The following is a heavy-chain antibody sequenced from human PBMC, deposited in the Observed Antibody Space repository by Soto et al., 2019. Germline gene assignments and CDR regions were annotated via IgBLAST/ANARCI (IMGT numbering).Heavy chain of an antibody. Sequence: ASVKVSCKASGYTFTGYYMHWVRQAPGQGLEWMGWINPNSGGTNYAQKFQGRVTMTRDTSISTAYMELSRLRSDDTAVYYCARGGPAAIPIDYYYYGMDVWGQGTTVTVSS. CDR3: ARGGPAAIPIDYYYYGMDV. V-gene: IGHV1-2*02. CDR1: GYTFTGYY. J-gene: IGHJ6*02. D-gene: IGHD2-2*02. CDR2: INPNSGGT.